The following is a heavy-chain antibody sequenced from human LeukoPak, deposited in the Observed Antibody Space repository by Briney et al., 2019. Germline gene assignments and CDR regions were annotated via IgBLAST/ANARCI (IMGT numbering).Heavy chain of an antibody. Sequence: VASVKVSCKASGYTFTGYYIHWVRQAPGQGLEWMGRINPNNGGTNYAQKFQGRVTMTRDMSMSTAYMELSRLRSVDTAVYYCAGEDNSSGYRPFDIWGQGTVVTVPS. J-gene: IGHJ3*02. CDR2: INPNNGGT. CDR1: GYTFTGYY. CDR3: AGEDNSSGYRPFDI. D-gene: IGHD3-22*01. V-gene: IGHV1-2*06.